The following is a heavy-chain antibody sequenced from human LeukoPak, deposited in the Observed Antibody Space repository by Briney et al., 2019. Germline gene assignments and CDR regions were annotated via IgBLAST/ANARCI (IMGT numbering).Heavy chain of an antibody. V-gene: IGHV4-59*01. CDR2: IYYSGST. D-gene: IGHD3-10*02. CDR3: ARGMFSFDY. Sequence: SETLSLTCTVSGPSISTYYWSWIRQPPGKGLEWIAYIYYSGSTDYNPSLKSRVTMSVDTSKNSFSLKLNSVTAADTAVYYCARGMFSFDYWGQGILVTVSS. CDR1: GPSISTYY. J-gene: IGHJ4*02.